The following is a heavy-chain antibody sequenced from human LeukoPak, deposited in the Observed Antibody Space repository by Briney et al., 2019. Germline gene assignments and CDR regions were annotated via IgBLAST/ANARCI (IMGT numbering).Heavy chain of an antibody. CDR3: AKDGLYYDGSEHVYYFDS. D-gene: IGHD3-22*01. V-gene: IGHV3-23*01. CDR2: IIYSGGAT. J-gene: IGHJ4*02. Sequence: GGSLRLSYAASGFTFSRSAMTWVRQGPGTGLEFVASIIYSGGATYYADSVKGRFTISRDNSKNTLYLQMNSLRAEDTALYYRAKDGLYYDGSEHVYYFDSWGQGTLVTVSS. CDR1: GFTFSRSA.